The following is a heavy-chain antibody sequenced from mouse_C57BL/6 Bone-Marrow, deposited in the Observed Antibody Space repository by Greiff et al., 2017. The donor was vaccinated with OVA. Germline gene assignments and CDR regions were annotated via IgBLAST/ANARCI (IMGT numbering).Heavy chain of an antibody. V-gene: IGHV14-4*01. CDR3: TTEGWLLRFAY. CDR2: IDPENGDT. D-gene: IGHD2-3*01. CDR1: GFNIKDDY. J-gene: IGHJ3*01. Sequence: EVQLQQSGAELVRPGASVKLSCTASGFNIKDDYMHWVKQRPEQGLEWIGWIDPENGDTESASKFQGKATITADTSSNTAYLQLSSLTSEDTAVDYCTTEGWLLRFAYWGQGTLVTVSA.